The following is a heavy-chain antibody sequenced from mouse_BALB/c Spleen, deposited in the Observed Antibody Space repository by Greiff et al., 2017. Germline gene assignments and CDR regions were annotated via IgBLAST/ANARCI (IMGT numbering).Heavy chain of an antibody. CDR1: GFNIKDYY. CDR2: IDPVNGDT. CDR3: NAGNYDYEAWFAY. Sequence: EVQLVESGAELVRSGASVKLSCTASGFNIKDYYMHWVKQRPEQGLEWIGWIDPVNGDTEYAPKFQGKATMTADTSSNTAYLQLSSLTSEDTAVYYCNAGNYDYEAWFAYWGQGTLVTVSA. J-gene: IGHJ3*01. V-gene: IGHV14-4*02. D-gene: IGHD2-4*01.